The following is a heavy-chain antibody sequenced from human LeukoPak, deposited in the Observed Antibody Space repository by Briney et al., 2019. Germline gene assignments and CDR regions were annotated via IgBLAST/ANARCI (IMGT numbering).Heavy chain of an antibody. CDR3: TRHELGEPGDY. V-gene: IGHV3-73*01. J-gene: IGHJ4*02. D-gene: IGHD1-26*01. Sequence: GGSLRLSCAAYGFIFSGSVIHWVRQASGKGLEWVGRIRRKENSFATAYAAPVQGRFTISRDDSKNTAYLQMNSLNIEDTALYYCTRHELGEPGDYWGQGTLVTVSS. CDR2: IRRKENSFAT. CDR1: GFIFSGSV.